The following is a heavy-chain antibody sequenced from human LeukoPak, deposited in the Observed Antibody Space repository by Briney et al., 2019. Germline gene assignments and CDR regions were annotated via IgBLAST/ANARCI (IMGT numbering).Heavy chain of an antibody. CDR2: IKSDASEK. CDR3: ARDFGGSGSYGY. V-gene: IGHV3-7*01. Sequence: GGSLRLSCAASGFTFSNYWMAWLRQAPGKGLEWVALIKSDASEKYYADSVKGRFTISRDNAKNSLYLQMNSLRAEDTAVYYCARDFGGSGSYGYWGQGTLVTVSS. D-gene: IGHD3-10*01. CDR1: GFTFSNYW. J-gene: IGHJ4*02.